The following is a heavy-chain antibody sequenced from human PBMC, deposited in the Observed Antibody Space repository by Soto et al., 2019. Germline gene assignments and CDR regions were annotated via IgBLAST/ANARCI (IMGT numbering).Heavy chain of an antibody. CDR1: GDSISSGNKY. CDR2: IFSSGTT. V-gene: IGHV4-30-4*01. D-gene: IGHD3-16*01. CDR3: ARVPSPFDYYYAMDV. Sequence: QVQLRESGPGRVMPSQTLSLTCTVSGDSISSGNKYWSWIRQPPGKGLEWIGYIFSSGTTYYNPSLKSRLTMSLDASQNQFSLKLNSLTDADTAVYFCARVPSPFDYYYAMDVWGQGTTVTVSS. J-gene: IGHJ6*02.